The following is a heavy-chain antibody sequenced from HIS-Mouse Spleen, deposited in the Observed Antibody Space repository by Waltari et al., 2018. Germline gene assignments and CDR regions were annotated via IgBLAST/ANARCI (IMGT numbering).Heavy chain of an antibody. J-gene: IGHJ3*02. V-gene: IGHV4-4*07. Sequence: QVQLQESGPGLVKPSETLSLTCTVSGGSISSYYWSWIRQPAGKGLEWIGRIYTSGSPKHNPSLKSRVTMSVDTSKNQFSLKLSSVTAADTAVYYCARDFHDFWSGYYGGDKKHDAFDIWGQGTMVTVSS. CDR3: ARDFHDFWSGYYGGDKKHDAFDI. D-gene: IGHD3-3*01. CDR2: IYTSGSP. CDR1: GGSISSYY.